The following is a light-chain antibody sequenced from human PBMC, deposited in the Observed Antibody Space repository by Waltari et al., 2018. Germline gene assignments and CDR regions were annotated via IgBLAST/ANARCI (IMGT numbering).Light chain of an antibody. CDR2: GAS. CDR1: QSVRNN. CDR3: QQYNNLPPWT. J-gene: IGKJ1*01. Sequence: EIVMTQSPATLSVSSGERATLSCRASQSVRNNLVWYQQKPGQAPRPLIYGASTSVTGIPARFSGSGSGTEFTLTISSLQSEDFAVYYCQQYNNLPPWTFGQGTKVEIK. V-gene: IGKV3-15*01.